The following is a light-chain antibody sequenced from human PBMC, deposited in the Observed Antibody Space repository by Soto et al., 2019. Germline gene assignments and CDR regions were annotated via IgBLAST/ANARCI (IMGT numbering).Light chain of an antibody. CDR2: KAS. CDR1: QSISSW. J-gene: IGKJ1*01. V-gene: IGKV1-5*03. CDR3: QEYTICSRT. Sequence: DIQMTQSPSTLSASVGDRVTITCRASQSISSWLAWYQQKPGKAPNLLIYKASSSESGVPSRLRGSGSGTEFTLTISTLQPDGSLTYYCQEYTICSRTLGQGTKVAIK.